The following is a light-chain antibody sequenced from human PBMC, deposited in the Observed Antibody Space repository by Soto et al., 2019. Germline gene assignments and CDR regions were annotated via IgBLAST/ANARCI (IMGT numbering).Light chain of an antibody. CDR2: GAS. V-gene: IGKV3-20*01. Sequence: VLPQSPDTLSLSPGDRATLSCRASQSVRSTFLAWYQQKPGQAPRLLIYGASNRAAGIPERFSGSASGTEFTLTISRLEHDDSAVYYCQQYHDSPRNTFGQGTKLQIK. CDR3: QQYHDSPRNT. J-gene: IGKJ2*01. CDR1: QSVRSTF.